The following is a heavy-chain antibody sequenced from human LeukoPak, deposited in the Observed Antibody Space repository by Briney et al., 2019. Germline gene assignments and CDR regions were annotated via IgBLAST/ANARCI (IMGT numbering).Heavy chain of an antibody. V-gene: IGHV3-64*03. CDR2: INDNGCRT. Sequence: QPGGSLRLSCPASGLPLSSYPAQWVRRAPGEGVEYVSGINDNGCRTHYGDSLKGRFTISRDNSKNTLYLQMSTLRAEDTAAYYCVKDLSGRYTFDYWGQGTLVTVSS. J-gene: IGHJ4*02. CDR3: VKDLSGRYTFDY. D-gene: IGHD1-26*01. CDR1: GLPLSSYP.